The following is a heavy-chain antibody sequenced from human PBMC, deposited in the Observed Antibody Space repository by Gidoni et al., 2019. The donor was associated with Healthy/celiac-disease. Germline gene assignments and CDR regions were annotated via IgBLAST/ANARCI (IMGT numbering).Heavy chain of an antibody. Sequence: QITLKEAGPTLVKPTQTLTLTCTFSGFSLRTSGVCVGWIRQPPGKALEWLALIYWDDDKRYSPSLKSRLTITKDTSKNQVVLTMTNMDPVDTATYYCAHIDFRFGETYYFDYWGQGTLVTVSS. CDR3: AHIDFRFGETYYFDY. CDR1: GFSLRTSGVC. CDR2: IYWDDDK. V-gene: IGHV2-5*02. J-gene: IGHJ4*02. D-gene: IGHD3-10*01.